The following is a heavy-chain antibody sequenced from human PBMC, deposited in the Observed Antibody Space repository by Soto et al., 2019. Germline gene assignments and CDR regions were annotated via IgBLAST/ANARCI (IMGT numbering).Heavy chain of an antibody. CDR1: GGSISSGGYY. Sequence: SETLSLTCTVSGGSISSGGYYWSWIRQHPGKGLEWIGYIYYSGSTYYNPSLKSRVTISVDTSKNQFSLKLSSVTAADTAVYYCARTSLDGCSGGSCYSEHPLNWFDPWGQGTLVTVSS. CDR2: IYYSGST. V-gene: IGHV4-31*03. D-gene: IGHD2-15*01. CDR3: ARTSLDGCSGGSCYSEHPLNWFDP. J-gene: IGHJ5*02.